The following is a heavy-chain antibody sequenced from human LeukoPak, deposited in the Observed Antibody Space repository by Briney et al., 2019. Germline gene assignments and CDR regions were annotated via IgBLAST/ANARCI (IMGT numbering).Heavy chain of an antibody. CDR1: GGSISSYY. CDR2: IYTSGST. J-gene: IGHJ6*03. Sequence: SETLSLTCTVSGGSISSYYWSWIRQPAGKGLEWIGRIYTSGSTNYNPSLKSRVTISVDTSKNQFSLKLSSVTAADTAVYYCARVPPSIAAASSYYYYMDVWGKGTTVTVSS. CDR3: ARVPPSIAAASSYYYYMDV. V-gene: IGHV4-4*07. D-gene: IGHD6-25*01.